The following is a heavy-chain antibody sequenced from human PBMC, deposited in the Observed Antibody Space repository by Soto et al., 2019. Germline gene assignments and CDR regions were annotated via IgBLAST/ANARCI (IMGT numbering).Heavy chain of an antibody. CDR1: GGSISSYY. J-gene: IGHJ4*02. D-gene: IGHD3-10*01. Sequence: SETLSLTCTVSGGSISSYYWSWIRQPPGKGLEWIGYIYYSGNTNYNPSLKSRVNKTVDTSKNQLSQKLNTVTAADTAVYYCARHAYGSGSYYPDYWGQGTLVTVS. CDR3: ARHAYGSGSYYPDY. V-gene: IGHV4-59*08. CDR2: IYYSGNT.